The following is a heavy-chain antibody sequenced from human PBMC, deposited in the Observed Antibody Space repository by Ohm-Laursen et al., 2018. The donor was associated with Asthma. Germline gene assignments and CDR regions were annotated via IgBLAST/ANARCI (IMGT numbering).Heavy chain of an antibody. V-gene: IGHV3-74*01. CDR1: GFTFSGYW. Sequence: LSLTCAAPGFTFSGYWMHWVRQAPGKGLVWVSRINSDVSETTYADSVKGRFTISRDNAKNTLYLQMNSLRAEDTAVYFCARDPLRSSGTYWGGNYFSYGMDVWGQGTTVTVSS. J-gene: IGHJ6*02. D-gene: IGHD1-26*01. CDR2: INSDVSET. CDR3: ARDPLRSSGTYWGGNYFSYGMDV.